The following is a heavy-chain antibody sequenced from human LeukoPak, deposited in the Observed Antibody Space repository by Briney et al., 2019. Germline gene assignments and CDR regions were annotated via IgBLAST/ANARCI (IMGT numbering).Heavy chain of an antibody. CDR3: ARGPSGYGSGSYCYWFDP. CDR1: GGTFSSYA. V-gene: IGHV1-69*01. D-gene: IGHD3-10*01. CDR2: IIPIFGTA. Sequence: SVKVSCKASGGTFSSYAISWVRQAPGQGLEWMGGIIPIFGTANYAQKFQGRVTITADESTSTAYMELSSLRSEDTAVYYCARGPSGYGSGSYCYWFDPWGQGTLVTVSS. J-gene: IGHJ5*02.